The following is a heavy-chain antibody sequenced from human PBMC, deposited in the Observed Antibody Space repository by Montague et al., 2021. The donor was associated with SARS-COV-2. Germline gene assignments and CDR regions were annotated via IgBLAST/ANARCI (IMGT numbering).Heavy chain of an antibody. D-gene: IGHD4-23*01. CDR2: IDERGST. V-gene: IGHV4-4*02. J-gene: IGHJ4*02. CDR1: GGSISTSHW. CDR3: ARDVRTSTWSIRGYGGNYYFDS. Sequence: SETLSLTCAVSGGSISTSHWWSWVRQPPGKGLEWIGGIDERGSTNYSPSLKSRVTMSIDKSANQFSLKLASPTAADTAIYFCARDVRTSTWSIRGYGGNYYFDSWGQGTLVAVSS.